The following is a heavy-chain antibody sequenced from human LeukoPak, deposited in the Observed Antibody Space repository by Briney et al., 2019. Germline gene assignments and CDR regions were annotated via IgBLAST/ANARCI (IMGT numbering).Heavy chain of an antibody. CDR2: IYYSGST. Sequence: PSETLSLTCTVSGGSISSYYWSWIRQPPGKGLEWIGYIYYSGSTNYNPSLKSRVTISVDTSKNQFSLKLSSVTAADTAVYYCARLYYDSSGYYPFDYWGQGTLVTVSS. D-gene: IGHD3-22*01. CDR1: GGSISSYY. V-gene: IGHV4-59*01. CDR3: ARLYYDSSGYYPFDY. J-gene: IGHJ4*02.